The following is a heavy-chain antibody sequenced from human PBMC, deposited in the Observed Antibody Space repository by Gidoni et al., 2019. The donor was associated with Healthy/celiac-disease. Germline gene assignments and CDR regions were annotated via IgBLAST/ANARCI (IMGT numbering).Heavy chain of an antibody. D-gene: IGHD6-13*01. CDR3: VASSSLDY. CDR2: INPNSGGT. Sequence: LQLVVSGAEVKKPGASVEVSCKDSGYTFTGYYMHWVRQAPGQGLEWMGWINPNSGGTNYAQKFQGRVTMTRDTSISTAYMELSRLRSDDTAVYYCVASSSLDYWGQGTLVTVSS. CDR1: GYTFTGYY. V-gene: IGHV1-2*02. J-gene: IGHJ4*02.